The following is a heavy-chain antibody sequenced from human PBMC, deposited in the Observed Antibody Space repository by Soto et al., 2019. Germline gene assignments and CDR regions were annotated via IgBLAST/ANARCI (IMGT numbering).Heavy chain of an antibody. CDR3: ARGDRGGSGSPASYYFSGLDV. J-gene: IGHJ6*02. D-gene: IGHD3-10*01. V-gene: IGHV3-23*01. CDR2: VSANGDIT. CDR1: GFTFSEYA. Sequence: EVKVLESGGDLVQPGGSLRLSCVASGFTFSEYAMTWVRQAPGKGLDWVSSVSANGDITYYADSVKGRFTISRDNYNNTLLLQMNSLRAEDTALYYSARGDRGGSGSPASYYFSGLDVWGQGTTVIVSS.